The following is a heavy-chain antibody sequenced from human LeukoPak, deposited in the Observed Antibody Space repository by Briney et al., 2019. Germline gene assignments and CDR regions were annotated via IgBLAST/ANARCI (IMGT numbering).Heavy chain of an antibody. J-gene: IGHJ4*02. V-gene: IGHV4-59*01. D-gene: IGHD6-13*01. CDR2: IFYSGGT. CDR1: GASLSTYY. CDR3: ARIGAAGTRHSFDY. Sequence: ASETLSLTCIVSGASLSTYYGTWIRQAPGEGLEWIGYIFYSGGTNYNASLKSRVTLSIDTSKNQFSLELTSVPAADTAVYYCARIGAAGTRHSFDYWSQGTLVTVSS.